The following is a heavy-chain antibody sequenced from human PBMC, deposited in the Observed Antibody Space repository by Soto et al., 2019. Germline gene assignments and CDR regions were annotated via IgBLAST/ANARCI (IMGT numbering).Heavy chain of an antibody. CDR1: GYTFTSYG. J-gene: IGHJ4*02. CDR3: ARDLGWCSGGSCPIDY. D-gene: IGHD2-15*01. Sequence: QVQLVQSGAEVKKPGASVKVSCKASGYTFTSYGISWERQAPGQGLEWMGWISTNNGDTNYAQKLRGRVTLTSDTSTTTAYMELRSLTSDDTAVYYCARDLGWCSGGSCPIDYWGQGTVVTVSS. V-gene: IGHV1-18*01. CDR2: ISTNNGDT.